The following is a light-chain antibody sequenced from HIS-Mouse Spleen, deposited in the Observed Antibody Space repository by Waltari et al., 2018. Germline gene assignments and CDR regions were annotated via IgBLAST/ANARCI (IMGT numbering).Light chain of an antibody. V-gene: IGLV1-44*01. CDR3: AAWDDSLNGVV. CDR1: SSNTGSNP. Sequence: QSVLTQPPSASGTPGQRVTISCSGSSSNTGSNPLHWYQQLPGTAPKLLIYSNNQRPAGVPDRFSGSKSGTSASLAISGLQSEDEADYYCAAWDDSLNGVVFGGGTKLTVL. CDR2: SNN. J-gene: IGLJ2*01.